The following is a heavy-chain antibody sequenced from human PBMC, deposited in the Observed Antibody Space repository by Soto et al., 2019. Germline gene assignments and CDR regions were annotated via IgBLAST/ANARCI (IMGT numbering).Heavy chain of an antibody. CDR2: INSDGTTT. J-gene: IGHJ4*02. Sequence: EVQLVESGGGLVQPEGSLRLSCAASGFTFNNFWMYWVRQTPEKGLVWVSGINSDGTTTIYADSVKGRFTISRDNAKNTLYLQMNSLTVEDTAIYYCVRDMRWGQGTLVTVSS. V-gene: IGHV3-74*01. CDR3: VRDMR. CDR1: GFTFNNFW.